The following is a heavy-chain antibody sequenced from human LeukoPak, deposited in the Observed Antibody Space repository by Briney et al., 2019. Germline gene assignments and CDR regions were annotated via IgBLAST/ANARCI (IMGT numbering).Heavy chain of an antibody. V-gene: IGHV3-7*01. CDR3: ARDLYDYVWGSYRYRGFYFDY. CDR1: GFTFSSYW. CDR2: IKQDGSEK. D-gene: IGHD3-16*02. Sequence: GGSLRLSCAASGFTFSSYWMSWVRQAPGKGLEWVANIKQDGSEKYYVDSVKGRFTISRDNAKNSLYLQMSRLRAEDTAVYYCARDLYDYVWGSYRYRGFYFDYWGQGTLVTVSS. J-gene: IGHJ4*02.